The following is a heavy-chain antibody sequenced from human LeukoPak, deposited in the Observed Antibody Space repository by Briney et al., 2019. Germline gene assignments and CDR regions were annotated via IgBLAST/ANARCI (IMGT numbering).Heavy chain of an antibody. J-gene: IGHJ5*02. CDR3: AKDNSQRWGTADNWFDP. CDR1: GFTFSSYG. Sequence: GGSLRLSCAASGFTFSSYGMHWVRQAPGKGLEWVAFIRYDGSNKYYADSVKGRFTISRDNSKNTLYLQMNSLRAEDTAVYYCAKDNSQRWGTADNWFDPWGQGTLVTVSS. D-gene: IGHD1-7*01. V-gene: IGHV3-30*02. CDR2: IRYDGSNK.